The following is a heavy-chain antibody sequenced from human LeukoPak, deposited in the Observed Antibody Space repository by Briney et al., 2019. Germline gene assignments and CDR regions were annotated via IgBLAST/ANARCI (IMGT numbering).Heavy chain of an antibody. V-gene: IGHV4-34*01. D-gene: IGHD6-13*01. CDR2: INHSGST. CDR1: DGSFSASY. J-gene: IGHJ4*02. CDR3: ARGRAAASLFPFDY. Sequence: SETLSLTCAVYDGSFSASYWSWIRQPPGKGLEWIGEINHSGSTNYNPSLKSRVTISVDTSKNQLSLKLSSVTAADTAVYYCARGRAAASLFPFDYWGQGTLVTVSS.